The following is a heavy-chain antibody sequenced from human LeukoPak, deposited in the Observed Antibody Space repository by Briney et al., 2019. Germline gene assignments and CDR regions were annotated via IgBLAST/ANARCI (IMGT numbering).Heavy chain of an antibody. CDR2: IFTSGST. CDR3: ARLAGITMINYYYYYMDV. Sequence: SETLSLTCTVSGGSISSYYWSWIRQPAGKGLEWIGRIFTSGSTNYNPSLKSRVTISVDKSKNQFSLRLSSVTAADTAIYYCARLAGITMINYYYYYMDVWGKGITVTVSS. D-gene: IGHD3-22*01. CDR1: GGSISSYY. V-gene: IGHV4-4*07. J-gene: IGHJ6*03.